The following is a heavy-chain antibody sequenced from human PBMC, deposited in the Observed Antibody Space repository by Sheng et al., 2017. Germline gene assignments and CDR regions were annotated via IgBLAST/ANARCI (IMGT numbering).Heavy chain of an antibody. CDR1: GGSISNYH. Sequence: QVQLQESGPGLVKPSETLSLTCTVSGGSISNYHWSWIRQSPGKGLEWIAYMYYSGSTHYNPSLKSRVTISVDTSKSQFSLKLSSMTAADTAVYYCARGAAHFDYWGQGNPG. CDR2: MYYSGST. J-gene: IGHJ4*02. CDR3: ARGAAHFDY. V-gene: IGHV4-59*08. D-gene: IGHD2-15*01.